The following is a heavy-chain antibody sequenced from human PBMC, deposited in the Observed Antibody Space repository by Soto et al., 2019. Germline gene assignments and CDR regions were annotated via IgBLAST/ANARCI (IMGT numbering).Heavy chain of an antibody. CDR3: ARAYPQSIYDFWSGYSNPIYYMDV. CDR1: GFTFSSYW. CDR2: IKQDGSEK. Sequence: PGGSLRLACAASGFTFSSYWMSWVRQAPGKGLEWVANIKQDGSEKYYVDSVKGRFTISRDNAKNSLYLQMNSLRAEDTAVYYCARAYPQSIYDFWSGYSNPIYYMDVWGKGTTVTVSS. D-gene: IGHD3-3*01. V-gene: IGHV3-7*01. J-gene: IGHJ6*03.